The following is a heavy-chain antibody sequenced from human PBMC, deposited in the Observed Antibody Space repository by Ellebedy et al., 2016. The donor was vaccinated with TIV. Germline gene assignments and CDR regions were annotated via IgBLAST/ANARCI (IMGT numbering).Heavy chain of an antibody. D-gene: IGHD3-10*01. J-gene: IGHJ4*02. CDR1: GYTFTGYY. CDR3: ARGPGRVLSNLDY. Sequence: AASAKVSCKASGYTFTGYYMHWVRQAPGQGLEWMGWINPNSGGTNYAQKSQGRVTMTRDTSISTAYMELSRLRSDDTAGYYCARGPGRVLSNLDYWGQGTLVTVSS. CDR2: INPNSGGT. V-gene: IGHV1-2*02.